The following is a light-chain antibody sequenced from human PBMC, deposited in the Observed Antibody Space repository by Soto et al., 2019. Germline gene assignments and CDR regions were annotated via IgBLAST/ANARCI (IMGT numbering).Light chain of an antibody. Sequence: QSALTQPASVSGSPGQSITISCTGTSSDVGGYNYVSWYQQHPGKAPKLMIYDVSNRPSGVSNRFSGSKSGNTASLTISGLQAEDEADYYCSPYTSSSIQFGGGTKVTVL. CDR2: DVS. J-gene: IGLJ3*02. CDR3: SPYTSSSIQ. V-gene: IGLV2-14*01. CDR1: SSDVGGYNY.